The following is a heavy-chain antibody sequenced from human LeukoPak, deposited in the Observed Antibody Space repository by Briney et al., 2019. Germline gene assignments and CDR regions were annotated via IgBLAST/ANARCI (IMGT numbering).Heavy chain of an antibody. V-gene: IGHV3-48*01. J-gene: IGHJ6*02. CDR2: ISSSSSTV. D-gene: IGHD3-3*01. Sequence: GGSLTLSCAASGFTFSSYSMNWVRQAPGKGLEWVSYISSSSSTVYYADSVKGRLTISRDNAKNSLYLLLNSLRAEDTAVYYCAKETITIFDYYYYGMDVWGQGTTVTVSS. CDR1: GFTFSSYS. CDR3: AKETITIFDYYYYGMDV.